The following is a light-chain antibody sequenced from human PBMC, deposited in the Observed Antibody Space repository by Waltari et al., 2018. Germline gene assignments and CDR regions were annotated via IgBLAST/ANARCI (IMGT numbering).Light chain of an antibody. CDR2: DAS. CDR3: QQYNSWGT. Sequence: DIQMTQSPSTLSASVGDRVTIPCRASQSISSWLAWFQQKPGKAPKLLIYDASSLQSGVPSRFSGSGSGTDFTLTISSLQPDDFATYYCQQYNSWGTFGQGTKVEIK. J-gene: IGKJ1*01. V-gene: IGKV1-5*01. CDR1: QSISSW.